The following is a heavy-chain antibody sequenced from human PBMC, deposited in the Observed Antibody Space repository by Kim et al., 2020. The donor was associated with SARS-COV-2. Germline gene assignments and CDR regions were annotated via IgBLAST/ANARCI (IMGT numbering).Heavy chain of an antibody. D-gene: IGHD2-15*01. J-gene: IGHJ3*02. CDR2: IYYSGST. CDR3: ARHGVVVAATSYGAFDI. CDR1: GGSISSGGYY. V-gene: IGHV4-31*03. Sequence: SETLSLTCTVSGGSISSGGYYWSWIRQHPGKGLEWIGYIYYSGSTYYNPSLKSRVTISVDTSKNQFSLKLSSVTAADTAVYYCARHGVVVAATSYGAFDIWGQGTMVTVSS.